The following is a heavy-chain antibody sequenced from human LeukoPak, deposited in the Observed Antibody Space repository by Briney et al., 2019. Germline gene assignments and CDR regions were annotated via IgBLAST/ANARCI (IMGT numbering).Heavy chain of an antibody. CDR3: ARGPSSTNFYVGDH. V-gene: IGHV3-74*01. Sequence: GGSLRLSCATSGFTFSTFWMHWVRQAPGKGLVWVSRINSGGSSTSYADSVKGRFTISRDSAKNTLYLQMNSLRAEDAAVYYCARGPSSTNFYVGDHWGQGTLVTVSS. CDR1: GFTFSTFW. CDR2: INSGGSST. J-gene: IGHJ5*02. D-gene: IGHD2/OR15-2a*01.